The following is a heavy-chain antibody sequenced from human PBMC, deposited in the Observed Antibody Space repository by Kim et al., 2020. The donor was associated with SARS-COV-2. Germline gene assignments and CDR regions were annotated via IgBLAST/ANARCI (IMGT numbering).Heavy chain of an antibody. V-gene: IGHV3-48*03. D-gene: IGHD6-19*01. J-gene: IGHJ3*02. CDR1: GFTFSNYE. Sequence: GGSLRLSCAASGFTFSNYEMNWVRRAPGRGLEWVSYITGSGSPKHYADSVKGRFTIFRDNAKNSLSLQMNSLRVEDTAVYYCARDIVAGREDAFDIWGQGTMVTVSS. CDR3: ARDIVAGREDAFDI. CDR2: ITGSGSPK.